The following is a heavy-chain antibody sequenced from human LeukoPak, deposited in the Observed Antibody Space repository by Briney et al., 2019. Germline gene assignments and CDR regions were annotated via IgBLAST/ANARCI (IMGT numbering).Heavy chain of an antibody. CDR1: GFTFSSYA. Sequence: PRGSLRLSCAASGFTFSSYAMHWVRQAPGKGLEWVAVISYDGSNKYYADSVKGRFTISRDNSKNTLYLQMNSLRAEDTAVYYCARDPIAVAGSLAFDYWGQGTLVTVSS. CDR2: ISYDGSNK. CDR3: ARDPIAVAGSLAFDY. V-gene: IGHV3-30-3*01. D-gene: IGHD6-19*01. J-gene: IGHJ4*02.